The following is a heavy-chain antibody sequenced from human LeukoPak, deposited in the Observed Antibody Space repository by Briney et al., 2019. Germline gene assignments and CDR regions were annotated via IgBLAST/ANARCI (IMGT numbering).Heavy chain of an antibody. J-gene: IGHJ3*02. CDR3: ARKLGYCSGGSCQDAFDI. Sequence: ASVKVSCKASGYTFPSYGISWVRQAPGQGLEWMGWISAYNGNTNYAQKLQDRVTMTTDTSTSTAYMELRSLRSDDTAVYYCARKLGYCSGGSCQDAFDIWGQGTMVTVSS. V-gene: IGHV1-18*01. D-gene: IGHD2-15*01. CDR2: ISAYNGNT. CDR1: GYTFPSYG.